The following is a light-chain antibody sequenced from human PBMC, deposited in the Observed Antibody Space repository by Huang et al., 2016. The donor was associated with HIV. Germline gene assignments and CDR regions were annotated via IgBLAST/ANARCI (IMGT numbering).Light chain of an antibody. CDR2: AAS. Sequence: DIQMTQSPSSLSASVGDRVTITCRASQSISSYLNWYQQKPGKAPKLLIDAASSLQSGGPSRFSGSGSGTDFTLTISSLQPEDFATYYCQQSDSTLTFGGGTKVEIK. CDR3: QQSDSTLT. J-gene: IGKJ4*01. CDR1: QSISSY. V-gene: IGKV1-39*01.